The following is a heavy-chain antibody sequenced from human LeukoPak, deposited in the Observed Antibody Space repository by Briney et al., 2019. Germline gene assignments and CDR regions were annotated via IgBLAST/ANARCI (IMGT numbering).Heavy chain of an antibody. J-gene: IGHJ6*03. CDR1: GGTFSSYA. D-gene: IGHD3-16*01. CDR2: IIPIFGTA. V-gene: IGHV1-69*06. Sequence: ASVKVSCKASGGTFSSYAISWVRQAPGQGLEWMGGIIPIFGTANYAQKFQGRVTITADKSTSTAYMELSSLRSEDTAVYYCARVYDYYYYYMDVWGKGTTVTVSS. CDR3: ARVYDYYYYYMDV.